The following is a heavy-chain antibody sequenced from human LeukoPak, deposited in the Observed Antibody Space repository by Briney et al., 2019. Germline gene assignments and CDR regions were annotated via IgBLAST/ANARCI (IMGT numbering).Heavy chain of an antibody. D-gene: IGHD6-13*01. V-gene: IGHV4-34*01. Sequence: SETLSLTSAVYGGSFSGYYWSWIRQPPGKGLEWIGEINHSGSTNYNPSLKSRVTISVDTSKNQFSLKLRSVTAADTAVYYCARGPHIAAAGTGRFWNYWGQGTLVTVSS. J-gene: IGHJ4*02. CDR1: GGSFSGYY. CDR2: INHSGST. CDR3: ARGPHIAAAGTGRFWNY.